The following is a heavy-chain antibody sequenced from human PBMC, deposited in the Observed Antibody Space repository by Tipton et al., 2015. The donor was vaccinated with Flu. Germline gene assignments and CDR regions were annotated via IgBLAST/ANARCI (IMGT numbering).Heavy chain of an antibody. D-gene: IGHD5-24*01. V-gene: IGHV3-23*01. CDR1: GFTFRSYG. CDR2: INGSGERT. Sequence: SLRLSCAASGFTFRSYGLSWVRQAPGKGLEWVSGINGSGERTYYADSVKGRFTISRDNSKNTLYLQMDSLRAEDTALYYCADRGRDDYNYYFDYWGQGTLVTVSS. CDR3: ADRGRDDYNYYFDY. J-gene: IGHJ4*02.